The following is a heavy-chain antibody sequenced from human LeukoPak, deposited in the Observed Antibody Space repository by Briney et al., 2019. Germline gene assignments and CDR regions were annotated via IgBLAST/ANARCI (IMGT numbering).Heavy chain of an antibody. CDR1: GFSFSDYD. V-gene: IGHV3-21*01. CDR3: GRAFPPLRTSSAGDL. Sequence: TGGSLRLSCSASGFSFSDYDMNWVRQAPGKGLEWVSAISGRSSHIYYGESVKGRFTISRDNAKNSLYLQMDSLGVEDTAVYYCGRAFPPLRTSSAGDLWGQGTLVIVSS. J-gene: IGHJ1*01. CDR2: ISGRSSHI. D-gene: IGHD3-16*01.